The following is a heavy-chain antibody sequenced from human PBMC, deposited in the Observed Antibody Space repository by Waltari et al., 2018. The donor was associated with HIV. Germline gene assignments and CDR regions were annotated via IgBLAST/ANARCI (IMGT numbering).Heavy chain of an antibody. D-gene: IGHD3-22*01. CDR2: NQPFVGTA. CDR3: ARVSGVDLLYYFLDP. V-gene: IGHV1-69*12. CDR1: GGPFSSYA. J-gene: IGHJ5*02. Sequence: QVQLVQSGAEVKKPGSSVKVSCKASGGPFSSYAINWVRQAPGQGLGWMGGNQPFVGTADDAQKIQGQVKITADEATTPAYKELGSLRSDDTAVYYWARVSGVDLLYYFLDPWGQGTLVTVSS.